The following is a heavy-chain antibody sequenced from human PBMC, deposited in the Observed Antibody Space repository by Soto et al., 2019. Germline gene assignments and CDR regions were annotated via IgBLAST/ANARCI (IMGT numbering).Heavy chain of an antibody. V-gene: IGHV3-15*01. D-gene: IGHD3-22*01. CDR1: GFTFSNAW. CDR2: IKGEADGGTT. Sequence: GGSLRLSCAASGFTFSNAWMSWVRQAPGKGLEWVGHIKGEADGGTTDYAAPVKGRITISRDHSKDTLYLHMDSLKTEDTAVYYCTTGLSNGYYNFDYWGQGTPVTVSS. CDR3: TTGLSNGYYNFDY. J-gene: IGHJ4*02.